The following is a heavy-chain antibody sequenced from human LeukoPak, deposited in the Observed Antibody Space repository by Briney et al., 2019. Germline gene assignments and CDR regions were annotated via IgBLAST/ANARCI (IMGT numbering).Heavy chain of an antibody. CDR1: GYTFTGYY. J-gene: IGHJ5*02. CDR2: INPNSGGT. Sequence: GASVKVSCKASGYTFTGYYIHWVRQVPGQGLEWMGWINPNSGGTNYAQKFQGRVTMTRDTSISTAYMELSRLRSDDTAVYYCARDLFRGANWFDPWGQGTLVTVSS. CDR3: ARDLFRGANWFDP. V-gene: IGHV1-2*02. D-gene: IGHD3-10*01.